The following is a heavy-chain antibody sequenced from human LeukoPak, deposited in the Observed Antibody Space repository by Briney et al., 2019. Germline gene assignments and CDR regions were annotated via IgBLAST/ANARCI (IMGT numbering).Heavy chain of an antibody. V-gene: IGHV3-30*04. J-gene: IGHJ4*02. CDR3: ARDSSSWSLPDY. CDR2: ISYDGSNK. CDR1: GFTFSSYA. Sequence: GGSLRLSCAASGFTFSSYAMHWVRQAPGKVLEWVAVISYDGSNKYYADSVKGRFTISRDNSKKTLYLQMNSLRAEDTAVYCCARDSSSWSLPDYWGQGTLVTVSS. D-gene: IGHD6-13*01.